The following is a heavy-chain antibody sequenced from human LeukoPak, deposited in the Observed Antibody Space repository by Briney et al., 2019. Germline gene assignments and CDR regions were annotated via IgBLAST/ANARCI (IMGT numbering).Heavy chain of an antibody. V-gene: IGHV3-7*01. CDR3: ARERGGLLLTP. D-gene: IGHD3-10*01. J-gene: IGHJ5*02. Sequence: PGGSLTLSCAASGFTFSSYWMSWVRQAPGKGLECVANIKQDGSEKYYVDSVKGRFTISRDNAKNSLYLQMNSLRAEDTAVYYGARERGGLLLTPWGQGTLVTVSS. CDR2: IKQDGSEK. CDR1: GFTFSSYW.